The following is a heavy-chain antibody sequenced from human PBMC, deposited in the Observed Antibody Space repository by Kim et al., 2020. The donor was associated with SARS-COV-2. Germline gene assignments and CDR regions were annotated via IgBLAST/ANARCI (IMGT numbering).Heavy chain of an antibody. V-gene: IGHV3-23*01. CDR1: GFTFNDYA. CDR3: AKDRGRGWVGLDD. J-gene: IGHJ4*02. Sequence: GSLRLSCAASGFTFNDYAMNWVRQAPGKGLQWVSSVSVNGRGTYYADSVKGRFTISRDNSRRTVSLQMNSLRAEDTAIYYCAKDRGRGWVGLDDWGQGT. CDR2: VSVNGRGT. D-gene: IGHD3-10*01.